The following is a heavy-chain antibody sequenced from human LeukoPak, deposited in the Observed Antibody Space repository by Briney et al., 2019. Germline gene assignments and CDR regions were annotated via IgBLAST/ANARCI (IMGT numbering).Heavy chain of an antibody. CDR1: GGSFSGYY. CDR2: INHSGST. D-gene: IGHD3-16*02. CDR3: ARVVGELSLDLFDP. J-gene: IGHJ5*02. V-gene: IGHV4-34*01. Sequence: SETLSLTCAVYGGSFSGYYWSWIRQPPGKGLEWIGEINHSGSTNYNPSLKSRVTISVDTSKNQFSLKLSSVTAADTAVYYCARVVGELSLDLFDPWGQGTLVTFSS.